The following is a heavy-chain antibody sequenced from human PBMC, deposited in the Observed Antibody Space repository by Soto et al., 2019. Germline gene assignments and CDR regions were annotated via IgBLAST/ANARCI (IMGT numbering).Heavy chain of an antibody. J-gene: IGHJ2*01. Sequence: EVQVLESGGGLVQPGGSLRLSCAASGFTFSTYAMSWVRQAPGKGLEWVSGISGSGGSIYYADSVKGRFTISRGNSKKTLYLQMSSLRAEDTAVYFCAKGGAAAGMGYFDLWGRGTLVTVSS. CDR2: ISGSGGSI. D-gene: IGHD6-13*01. V-gene: IGHV3-23*01. CDR1: GFTFSTYA. CDR3: AKGGAAAGMGYFDL.